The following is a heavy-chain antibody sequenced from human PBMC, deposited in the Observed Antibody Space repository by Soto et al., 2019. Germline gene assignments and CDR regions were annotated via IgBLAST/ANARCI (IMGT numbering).Heavy chain of an antibody. CDR3: ARDHFVVVPAASDYYYYMAV. V-gene: IGHV3-64*01. CDR1: GFTFSSYA. D-gene: IGHD2-2*01. Sequence: EVQLVESGGGLVQPGGSLRLSCAASGFTFSSYAMHWVRQAPGKGLEYVSAISSNGGSTYYANSVKGRFTISRDNSKNTLYLQMGSLRAEDMAVYYCARDHFVVVPAASDYYYYMAVWGKGTTVTVSS. J-gene: IGHJ6*03. CDR2: ISSNGGST.